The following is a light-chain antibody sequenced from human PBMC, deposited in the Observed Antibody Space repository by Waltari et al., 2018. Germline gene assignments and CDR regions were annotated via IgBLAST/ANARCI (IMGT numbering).Light chain of an antibody. CDR1: QGISSW. J-gene: IGKJ5*01. CDR3: QQANSFPFT. CDR2: AAS. V-gene: IGKV1-12*02. Sequence: EIQMTKSQSSVSASVGDRVTITGRASQGISSWLAWYQQKPGKAPKLLIYAASSLQSGVPSRFSSSGSVTDFTLTLSSLQPEDFATYYCQQANSFPFTFGQGTRLEIK.